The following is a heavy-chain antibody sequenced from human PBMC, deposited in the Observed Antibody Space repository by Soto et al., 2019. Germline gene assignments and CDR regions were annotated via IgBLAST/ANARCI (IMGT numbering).Heavy chain of an antibody. CDR1: GGSISSYY. J-gene: IGHJ5*02. CDR3: ARDQRYNWFDP. D-gene: IGHD6-25*01. CDR2: IYYSGST. V-gene: IGHV4-59*01. Sequence: TLSLTCTVSGGSISSYYWSWIRQPPGKGLEWIGYIYYSGSTNYNPSLKSRVTISVDTSKNQFSLKLSPVTAADTAVYYCARDQRYNWFDPWGQGTLVTVSS.